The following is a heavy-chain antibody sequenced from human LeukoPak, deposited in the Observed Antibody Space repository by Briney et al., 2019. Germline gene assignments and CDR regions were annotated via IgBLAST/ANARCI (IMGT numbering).Heavy chain of an antibody. Sequence: GGSLRLSCAASGFTVSSNYMSWVRQAPEKGLEWVSVIYSGGSTYYADSVKGRFTISRDNSKNTLYLQMNSLRAEDTAVYYCAKDLRGITIFGVAFDYWGQGTLVTVSP. J-gene: IGHJ4*02. CDR1: GFTVSSNY. CDR3: AKDLRGITIFGVAFDY. D-gene: IGHD3-3*01. V-gene: IGHV3-53*05. CDR2: IYSGGST.